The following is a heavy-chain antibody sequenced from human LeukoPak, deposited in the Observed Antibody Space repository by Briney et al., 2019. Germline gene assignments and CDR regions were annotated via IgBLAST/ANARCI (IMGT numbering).Heavy chain of an antibody. Sequence: PGGSLRLSCAASGFTFSSYAMSWDRQAPGKGLEWVSAISGSGGSTYYADSVKGQFTISRDNSKNTLYLQMNSLRAEDTAVYYCAKGGPRGYCSSTSCSFDYWGQGTLVTVSS. V-gene: IGHV3-23*01. D-gene: IGHD2-2*01. CDR1: GFTFSSYA. J-gene: IGHJ4*02. CDR3: AKGGPRGYCSSTSCSFDY. CDR2: ISGSGGST.